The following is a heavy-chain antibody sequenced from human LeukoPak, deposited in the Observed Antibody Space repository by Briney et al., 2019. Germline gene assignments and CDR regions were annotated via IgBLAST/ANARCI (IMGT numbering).Heavy chain of an antibody. CDR3: ARGGRLDGDYESAFDI. J-gene: IGHJ3*02. Sequence: ASVKVSCKASGYTFTGYYMHWVRQAPGQGLEWMGWINPNSGGTNYAQKFQGRVTMTRDTSISTAYMELSRLRSDDTAVYYCARGGRLDGDYESAFDIWDQGTMVTVSS. V-gene: IGHV1-2*02. D-gene: IGHD4-17*01. CDR2: INPNSGGT. CDR1: GYTFTGYY.